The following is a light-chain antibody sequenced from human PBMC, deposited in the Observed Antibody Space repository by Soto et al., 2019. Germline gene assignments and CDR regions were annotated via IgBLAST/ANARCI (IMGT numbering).Light chain of an antibody. CDR2: GAS. V-gene: IGKV1-39*01. CDR3: QQSSITPRS. CDR1: QSISTY. Sequence: DIQMTQSPPSLSASVGDRVTISCRASQSISTYLMWYQQKPGKAPNLLIYGASGLQNGVPSRFTGSGSGTEFSLTISGLQPEDSGTYYCQQSSITPRSFGQGTKVDIK. J-gene: IGKJ1*01.